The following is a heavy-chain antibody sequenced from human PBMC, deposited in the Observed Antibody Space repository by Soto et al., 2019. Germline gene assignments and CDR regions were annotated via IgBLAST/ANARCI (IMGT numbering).Heavy chain of an antibody. Sequence: QVQLVQSGAEVKKPGSSVKVSCKASGGTFSSYAISWVRQAPGQRLAWMGGIIPIFGTANYAQKFQGRVTFTTDESKSTGYMELRRLRSEDTAVYYCARESRYCSGGSCYFLPGIDYWGQGTLVTVSS. CDR2: IIPIFGTA. D-gene: IGHD2-15*01. CDR3: ARESRYCSGGSCYFLPGIDY. CDR1: GGTFSSYA. J-gene: IGHJ4*02. V-gene: IGHV1-69*05.